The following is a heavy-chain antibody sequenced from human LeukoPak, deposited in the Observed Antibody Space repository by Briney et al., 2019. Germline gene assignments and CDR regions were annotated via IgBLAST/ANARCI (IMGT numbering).Heavy chain of an antibody. CDR3: ATSTYSSSPF. V-gene: IGHV3-7*01. CDR2: INQDGSEK. CDR1: GFSFSNYW. J-gene: IGHJ4*02. Sequence: GGSLRLSCAASGFSFSNYWMIWVRQAPGKGLEWVANINQDGSEKYYVDSVEGRFTISRDDAKNSLYRQMTSLRAEDSALYCCATSTYSSSPFWGQGTLVTVSS. D-gene: IGHD6-6*01.